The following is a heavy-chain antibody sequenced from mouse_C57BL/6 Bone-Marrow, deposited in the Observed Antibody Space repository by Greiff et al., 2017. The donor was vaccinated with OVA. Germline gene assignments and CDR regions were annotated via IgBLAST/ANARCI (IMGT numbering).Heavy chain of an antibody. J-gene: IGHJ1*03. CDR2: IYPSSGCT. CDR1: GYTFTSYW. CDR3: ARKFNRWYFAD. V-gene: IGHV1-64*01. Sequence: VQLQQSGAELVKPGASVKLSCKASGYTFTSYWMPWVQQRPGQGLEWIGTIYPSSGCTNYNEKFKSKATLTVDKSSSTVYMQLSSLTSEDSAVYYCARKFNRWYFADWGKGTPVTVS.